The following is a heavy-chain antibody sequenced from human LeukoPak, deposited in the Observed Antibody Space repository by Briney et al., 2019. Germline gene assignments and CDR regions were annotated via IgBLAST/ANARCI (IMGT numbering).Heavy chain of an antibody. CDR1: GFTFSTYS. J-gene: IGHJ4*02. V-gene: IGHV3-48*01. Sequence: PGGSLRLSCAASGFTFSTYSMNWVRQAPGKGLEWVSYISSSSSAIHYADSVKGRFTISRDNAKNSLYLQMNSLRAEDTAVYYCARDYDYGGNGFDYWGQGTLVTVSS. CDR3: ARDYDYGGNGFDY. D-gene: IGHD4-23*01. CDR2: ISSSSSAI.